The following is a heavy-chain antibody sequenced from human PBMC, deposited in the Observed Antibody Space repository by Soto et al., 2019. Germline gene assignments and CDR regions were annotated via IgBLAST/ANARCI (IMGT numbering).Heavy chain of an antibody. CDR1: GFTVSSNY. D-gene: IGHD2-15*01. CDR2: IYSGGST. V-gene: IGHV3-66*01. Sequence: PVWSLRLSCAASGFTVSSNYMSWVRQAPGKGLEWVSVIYSGGSTYYADSVKGRFTISRDNSENTLYLQMNSLRAEDTAVYYCARTCSGGTCSFDYWGQGTLVTVSS. J-gene: IGHJ4*02. CDR3: ARTCSGGTCSFDY.